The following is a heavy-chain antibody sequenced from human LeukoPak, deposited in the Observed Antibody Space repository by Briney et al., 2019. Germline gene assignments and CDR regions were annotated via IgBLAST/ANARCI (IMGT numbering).Heavy chain of an antibody. J-gene: IGHJ4*02. Sequence: SGSLRLSCAASGFSFSRYTMHCVRQAPGKVLEWVSAISGSGGSTYYADSVKGRFTISRDNSKNTLYLQMNSLRAEDTAVYYCAKGRSIVGATRVDYWGQGTLVTVSS. V-gene: IGHV3-23*01. CDR1: GFSFSRYT. D-gene: IGHD1-26*01. CDR2: ISGSGGST. CDR3: AKGRSIVGATRVDY.